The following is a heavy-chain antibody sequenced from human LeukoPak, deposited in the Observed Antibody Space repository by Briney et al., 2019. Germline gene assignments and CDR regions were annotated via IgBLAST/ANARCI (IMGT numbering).Heavy chain of an antibody. CDR1: GFTFSSCS. CDR2: ISSSSSYI. V-gene: IGHV3-21*01. D-gene: IGHD3-3*01. Sequence: GGSLRLSCAASGFTFSSCSMSWVRQAPGKGLEWVSSISSSSSYIYYADSVKGRFTISRDNAKNSLYLQMNSLRAEDTAVYYCARIFGADDFWSGFPKDNWFDPWGQGTLVTVSS. CDR3: ARIFGADDFWSGFPKDNWFDP. J-gene: IGHJ5*02.